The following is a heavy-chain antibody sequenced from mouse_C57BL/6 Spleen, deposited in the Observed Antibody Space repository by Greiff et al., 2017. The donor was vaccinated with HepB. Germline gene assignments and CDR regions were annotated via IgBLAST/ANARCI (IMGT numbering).Heavy chain of an antibody. Sequence: EVQLKQSGPGLVKPSQSLSLTCSVTGYSITSGYYWNWIRQFPGNKLEWMGYISYDGSNNYNPSLKNRISITRDTSKNQFFLKLNSVTTEDTATYYCAREGGYGSPFAYWGQGTLVTVSA. CDR2: ISYDGSN. J-gene: IGHJ3*01. CDR3: AREGGYGSPFAY. V-gene: IGHV3-6*01. CDR1: GYSITSGYY. D-gene: IGHD1-1*01.